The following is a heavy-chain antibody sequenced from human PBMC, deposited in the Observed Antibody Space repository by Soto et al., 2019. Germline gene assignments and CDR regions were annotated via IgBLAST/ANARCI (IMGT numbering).Heavy chain of an antibody. CDR2: ITAIFGAA. J-gene: IGHJ5*02. D-gene: IGHD1-7*01. CDR1: GGTFSSYG. CDR3: ARSAAVRSEAGTTVVGPNNWLDP. V-gene: IGHV1-69*01. Sequence: QVQLVQSGAEVKKPGSSVKVSCKASGGTFSSYGISWVRQAPGQGLEWMGGITAIFGAANYAPKFQGRATITADESTSPAYMEMNSLRSEDSAVYYCARSAAVRSEAGTTVVGPNNWLDPWGQGTLVTVSS.